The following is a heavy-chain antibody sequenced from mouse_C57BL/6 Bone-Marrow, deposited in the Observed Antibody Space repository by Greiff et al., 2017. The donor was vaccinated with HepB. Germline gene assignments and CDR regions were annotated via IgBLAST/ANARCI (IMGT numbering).Heavy chain of an antibody. V-gene: IGHV5-4*03. J-gene: IGHJ1*03. D-gene: IGHD1-1*01. CDR1: GFTFSSYA. CDR3: AIYYGIYWYFDV. Sequence: EVKVEESGGGLVKPGGSLKLSCAASGFTFSSYAMSWVRQTPEKRLEWVATISDGGSYTYYPDNVKGRFTISRDNAKNNLYLQMSHLKSEDTAMYYCAIYYGIYWYFDVWGTGTTVTVSS. CDR2: ISDGGSYT.